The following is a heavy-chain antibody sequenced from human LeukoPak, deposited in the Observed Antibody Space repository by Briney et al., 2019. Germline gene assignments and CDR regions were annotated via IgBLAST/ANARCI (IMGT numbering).Heavy chain of an antibody. J-gene: IGHJ1*01. CDR1: GFTFSSYS. D-gene: IGHD2-2*01. CDR3: ARSAQTKRKGYCSSTSCVTVGYFQH. V-gene: IGHV3-48*04. CDR2: ISSSSSTI. Sequence: PGGSLRLSCAASGFTFSSYSMNWVRQAPGKGLEWVSYISSSSSTIYYADSVKGRFTISRDNAKNSLYLQINSLRAEDTAVYYCARSAQTKRKGYCSSTSCVTVGYFQHWGQGTLVTVSS.